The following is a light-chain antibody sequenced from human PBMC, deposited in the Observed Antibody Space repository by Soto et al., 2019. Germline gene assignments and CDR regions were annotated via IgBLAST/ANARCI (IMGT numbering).Light chain of an antibody. CDR2: EVS. CDR1: SSDVGGYNF. V-gene: IGLV2-14*01. CDR3: CSHTSNRALNWV. J-gene: IGLJ3*02. Sequence: QSALTQPASVSGSPGQSITISCTGTSSDVGGYNFVSWYQHHPGKAPKLMIYEVSNRPSGVSNRFSGAKSGNTASLTISGLQAEDKGDYYCCSHTSNRALNWVFGGGTKLTVL.